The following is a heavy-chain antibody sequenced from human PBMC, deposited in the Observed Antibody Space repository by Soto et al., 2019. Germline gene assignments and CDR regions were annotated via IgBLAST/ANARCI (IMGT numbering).Heavy chain of an antibody. CDR1: GFTFSSYS. D-gene: IGHD6-6*01. CDR3: ASKGIAALMDDAFDI. V-gene: IGHV3-21*01. CDR2: ISSSSSYI. J-gene: IGHJ3*02. Sequence: GGSLRLSCAASGFTFSSYSMNWVRQAPGKGLEWVSSISSSSSYIYYADSVKGRFTISRDNAKNSLYLQMNSLRAEDTAVYYCASKGIAALMDDAFDIWGQGTMVNVS.